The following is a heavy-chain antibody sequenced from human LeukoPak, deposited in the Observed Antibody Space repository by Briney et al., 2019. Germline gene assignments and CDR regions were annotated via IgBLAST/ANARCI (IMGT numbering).Heavy chain of an antibody. D-gene: IGHD6-19*01. CDR2: ITLISVVT. CDR3: ARRTAYSSPPFYY. CDR1: GYTFTCYY. J-gene: IGHJ4*02. Sequence: ASVKVSCKASGYTFTCYYMHWVRQAHGQGQEWRGWITLISVVTNYPQKFQRTVTIPTDTSISTPYMELSRLRSDDTAVYYCARRTAYSSPPFYYWGQGTLLTVSS. V-gene: IGHV1-2*02.